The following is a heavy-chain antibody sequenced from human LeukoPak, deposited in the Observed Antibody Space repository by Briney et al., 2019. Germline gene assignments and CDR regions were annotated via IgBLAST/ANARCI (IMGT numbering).Heavy chain of an antibody. CDR1: GFTLSGYW. Sequence: GGSLRLSCAASGFTLSGYWMHWVRQAPGEGLVWVSRMNSDGTVTTYADSVRGRFTISRDNAKNTLYLQMSSLRAEDTALYYCARYVVASACFDSWGQGTPVTVSA. D-gene: IGHD2-21*01. CDR2: MNSDGTVT. CDR3: ARYVVASACFDS. J-gene: IGHJ4*02. V-gene: IGHV3-74*01.